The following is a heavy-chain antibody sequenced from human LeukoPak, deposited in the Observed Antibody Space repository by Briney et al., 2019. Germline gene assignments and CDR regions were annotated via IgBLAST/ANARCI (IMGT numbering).Heavy chain of an antibody. J-gene: IGHJ5*02. CDR2: IYPGDSDT. V-gene: IGHV5-51*01. CDR3: ARALGYCSSTSCYGNWFDP. CDR1: GYSFTSYW. Sequence: PGESLKISYKGSGYSFTSYWIGWVRQMPGKGLEWMGIIYPGDSDTRYSPSFQGQVTISADKSISTAYLQWSSLKASDTAMYYCARALGYCSSTSCYGNWFDPWGQGTLVTVSS. D-gene: IGHD2-2*01.